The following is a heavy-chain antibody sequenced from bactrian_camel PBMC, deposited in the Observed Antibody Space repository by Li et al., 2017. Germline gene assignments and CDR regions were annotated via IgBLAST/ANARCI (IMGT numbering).Heavy chain of an antibody. CDR3: AADVVALGSCQRDDYKY. CDR2: IVSDGSKT. V-gene: IGHV3S7*01. D-gene: IGHD1*01. J-gene: IGHJ4*01. Sequence: VQLVESGGGLVQAGGSLRLSCTTSGFTFRNYGMSWVRQAPGKGLEWVSSIVSDGSKTAYADSVKGRFPISRDNAKNTLYLQMNSLKPEDTAMYYCAADVVALGSCQRDDYKYWGQGTQVTVS. CDR1: GFTFRNYG.